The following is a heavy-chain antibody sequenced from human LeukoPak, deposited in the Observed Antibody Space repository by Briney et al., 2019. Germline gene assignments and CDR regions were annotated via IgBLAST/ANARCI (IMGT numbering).Heavy chain of an antibody. D-gene: IGHD4-17*01. J-gene: IGHJ4*02. CDR3: ARGGRYGDYEDY. CDR2: IYHSGST. Sequence: TSETLSLTCTVSGYSISSGYYWGWIRQHPGKGLEWIGSIYHSGSTYYNPSLKSRVTISVDTSKNQFSLKLSSVTAADTAVYYCARGGRYGDYEDYWGQGTLVTVSS. V-gene: IGHV4-38-2*02. CDR1: GYSISSGYY.